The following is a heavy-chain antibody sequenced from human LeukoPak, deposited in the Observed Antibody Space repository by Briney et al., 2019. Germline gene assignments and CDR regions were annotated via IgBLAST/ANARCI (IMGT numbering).Heavy chain of an antibody. CDR2: IIPIFGTA. CDR3: AREHQGNGDYATYDWFDP. D-gene: IGHD4-17*01. J-gene: IGHJ5*02. V-gene: IGHV1-69*05. Sequence: SVKVSCKASGGTFSSYAISWVRQAPGQGLEWMGGIIPIFGTANYAQKFQGGVTITTEEATSTAYMELSSLRSEDTAVYYCAREHQGNGDYATYDWFDPWGQGTLVTVSS. CDR1: GGTFSSYA.